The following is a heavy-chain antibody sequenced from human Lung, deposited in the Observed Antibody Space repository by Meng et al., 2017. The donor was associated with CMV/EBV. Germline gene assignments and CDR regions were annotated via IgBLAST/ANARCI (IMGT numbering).Heavy chain of an antibody. CDR1: GFIFDNHG. D-gene: IGHD6-19*01. CDR3: AVMGSAWFGRSYVRN. J-gene: IGHJ1*01. V-gene: IGHV3-20*04. Sequence: SCAASGFIFDNHGMTWVRQAPGKGLEWVSGINWNGDTIGYADSVKGRFTISRDNAKNSLYLQMNRLRAEDTALYYCAVMGSAWFGRSYVRNWVQGTLVTVSS. CDR2: INWNGDTI.